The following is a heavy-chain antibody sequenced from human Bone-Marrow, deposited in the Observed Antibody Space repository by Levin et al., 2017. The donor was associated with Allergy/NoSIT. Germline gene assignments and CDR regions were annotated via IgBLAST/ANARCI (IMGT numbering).Heavy chain of an antibody. CDR1: GYSISSGYY. CDR3: ASFGELLYEYYFDY. V-gene: IGHV4-38-2*02. CDR2: IYHSGST. Sequence: PGGSLRLSCTVSGYSISSGYYWGWIRQPPGKGLEWIGSIYHSGSTYYNPSLKSRVTISVDTSKNQFSLKLSSVTAADTAVYYCASFGELLYEYYFDYWGQGTLVTVSS. D-gene: IGHD3-10*01. J-gene: IGHJ4*02.